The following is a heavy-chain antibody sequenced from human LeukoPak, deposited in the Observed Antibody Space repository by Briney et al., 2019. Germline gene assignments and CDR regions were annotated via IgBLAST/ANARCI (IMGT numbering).Heavy chain of an antibody. Sequence: KPSETLSLTCTVSGGSIGSYYWNWIRQAPGKGLEWIGYIHYSGSTNHNSSLKSRVTISVDTSKNQYSLKLSSVTAADTAVYYCARDGVAGGFDYWGQGTLVTVSS. V-gene: IGHV4-59*01. CDR1: GGSIGSYY. CDR2: IHYSGST. J-gene: IGHJ4*02. CDR3: ARDGVAGGFDY. D-gene: IGHD6-19*01.